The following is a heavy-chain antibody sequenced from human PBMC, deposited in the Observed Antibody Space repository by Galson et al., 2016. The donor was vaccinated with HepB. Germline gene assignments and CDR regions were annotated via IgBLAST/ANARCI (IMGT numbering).Heavy chain of an antibody. Sequence: SLRLSCAASGFPFTLYAFSWVRQTPGKRLEWVSGISESGSDTYYADSVKGRLTISRDNSENTVYLQMNSLRAEDTAIYYCAKDYYGSGVLDHWGRGTLVTVSS. D-gene: IGHD3-10*01. CDR1: GFPFTLYA. V-gene: IGHV3-23*01. CDR3: AKDYYGSGVLDH. J-gene: IGHJ4*02. CDR2: ISESGSDT.